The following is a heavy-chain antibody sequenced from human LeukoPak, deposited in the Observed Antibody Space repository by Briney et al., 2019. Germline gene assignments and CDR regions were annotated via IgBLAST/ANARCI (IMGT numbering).Heavy chain of an antibody. J-gene: IGHJ3*02. CDR2: IYTSGST. D-gene: IGHD3-16*01. CDR1: GGSISSGSYY. Sequence: SETLSLTCTVSGGSISSGSYYWSWIRQPAGKGLEWIGRIYTSGSTNYNPSLKSRVTISVDTSKNQFSLKLSSVTAADTAVYYCAGGVAIDAFDIWGQGTMVTVSS. CDR3: AGGVAIDAFDI. V-gene: IGHV4-61*02.